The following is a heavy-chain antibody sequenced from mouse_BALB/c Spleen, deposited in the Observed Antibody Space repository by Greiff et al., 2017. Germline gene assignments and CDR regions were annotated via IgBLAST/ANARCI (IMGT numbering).Heavy chain of an antibody. D-gene: IGHD2-2*01. V-gene: IGHV1-69*01. CDR2: IDTSDSYT. J-gene: IGHJ2*01. CDR1: GYTFTDYW. Sequence: QVQLQQPGAELVMPGASVKMSCKASGYTFTDYWMHWVKQRPGQGLEWIGAIDTSDSYTSYNQKFKGKATLTVDESSSTAYMQLSSLTSEDSAVYYCARGWLRRFDYWGQGTTLPVSS. CDR3: ARGWLRRFDY.